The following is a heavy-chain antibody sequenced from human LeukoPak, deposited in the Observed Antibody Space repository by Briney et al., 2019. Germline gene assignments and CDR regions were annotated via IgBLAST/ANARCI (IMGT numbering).Heavy chain of an antibody. CDR3: ARVRLDNSGRYYLDF. V-gene: IGHV4-61*01. Sequence: SELLSLTCTVSGGSVSSGIYYWSWVRQPPGKGLEWIGYIYYSGITNYNPSLKSRVTISVDTSKNQFSLNLSSVTAADTAVYYCARVRLDNSGRYYLDFWGQGTLDSISS. D-gene: IGHD6-19*01. CDR1: GGSVSSGIYY. J-gene: IGHJ4*02. CDR2: IYYSGIT.